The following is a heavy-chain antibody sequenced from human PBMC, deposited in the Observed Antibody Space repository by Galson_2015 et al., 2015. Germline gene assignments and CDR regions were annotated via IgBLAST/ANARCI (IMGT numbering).Heavy chain of an antibody. D-gene: IGHD5-18*01. CDR2: ISALTGNT. CDR3: ARTSGYSYGQKDY. Sequence: SVKVSCKASGYTFTTYGISWVRQAPGQGLEWMGWISALTGNTNSAQKLQDRVTMTTDTSTTTAYMDLRNLRSDDTAVYYCARTSGYSYGQKDYWGQGTLVTVSS. V-gene: IGHV1-18*04. J-gene: IGHJ4*02. CDR1: GYTFTTYG.